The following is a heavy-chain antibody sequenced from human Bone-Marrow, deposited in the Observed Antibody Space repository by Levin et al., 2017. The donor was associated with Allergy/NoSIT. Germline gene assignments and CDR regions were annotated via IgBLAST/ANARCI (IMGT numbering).Heavy chain of an antibody. CDR2: IWPDGSNK. V-gene: IGHV3-33*01. J-gene: IGHJ2*01. Sequence: GESLKISCVASGFTFSRYGMHWVRQAPGKGLEWVTFIWPDGSNKYYADSVKGRFTISRDNSKNTLYLQMNSLRADDTAVYYCASTGVTFWYFDLWGRGTLVSVSS. CDR1: GFTFSRYG. D-gene: IGHD1-14*01. CDR3: ASTGVTFWYFDL.